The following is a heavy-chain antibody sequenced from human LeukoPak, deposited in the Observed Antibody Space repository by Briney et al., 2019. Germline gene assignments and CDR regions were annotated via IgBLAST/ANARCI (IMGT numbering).Heavy chain of an antibody. CDR2: TYYRSKWYN. J-gene: IGHJ4*02. CDR1: GDTVSNKNAA. V-gene: IGHV6-1*01. D-gene: IGHD1-26*01. CDR3: AREGVGATMAN. Sequence: SQILSLTCAISGDTVSNKNAAWNWIGQSPSRGLEWLGRTYYRSKWYNDYAVSVKGRIDINPDTSKNQFSLRLNPVTPEDTAVYFCAREGVGATMANWGQGTLVTVSS.